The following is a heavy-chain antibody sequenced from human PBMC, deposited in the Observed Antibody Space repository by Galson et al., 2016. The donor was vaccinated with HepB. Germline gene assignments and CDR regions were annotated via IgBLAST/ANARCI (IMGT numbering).Heavy chain of an antibody. Sequence: SLRLSCAASGFTFSSYAISWVRQAPGKGLEWVSAISGSGSSTYYAASVKGRFTITRDNSKNTLYLQLNSLRAEDTAVYYCAKDFFSGSYYLDYLNAFDIWGQGTMVTVSS. CDR3: AKDFFSGSYYLDYLNAFDI. V-gene: IGHV3-23*01. CDR1: GFTFSSYA. CDR2: ISGSGSST. D-gene: IGHD1-26*01. J-gene: IGHJ3*02.